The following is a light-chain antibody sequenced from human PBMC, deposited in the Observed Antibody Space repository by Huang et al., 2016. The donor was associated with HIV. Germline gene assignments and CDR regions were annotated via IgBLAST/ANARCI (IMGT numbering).Light chain of an antibody. V-gene: IGKV1-5*03. CDR2: KAS. CDR3: QQYSAYSWT. J-gene: IGKJ1*01. Sequence: DIQMTQSPSTLSAAVGDRVPITCRASQSISTWLAWYQQKPGKAPKRLIYKASNLEDGVPSRFSGSGSGTEFTLTISSLQPDDFATYYCQQYSAYSWTFGQGTKVDIK. CDR1: QSISTW.